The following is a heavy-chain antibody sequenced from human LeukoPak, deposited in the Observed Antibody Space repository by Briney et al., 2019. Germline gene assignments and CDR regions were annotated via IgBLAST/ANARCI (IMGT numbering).Heavy chain of an antibody. J-gene: IGHJ4*02. Sequence: ASVKVSCKASGYTFTSYAMNWVRQAPGQGLEWMGWINTNTGNPTYAQGFTGRFVFSLDTSVSTAYLQISSLKAEDTAVYYCVRESQLERLPTSFDYWGQGTLVTVSS. CDR2: INTNTGNP. V-gene: IGHV7-4-1*02. D-gene: IGHD1-1*01. CDR3: VRESQLERLPTSFDY. CDR1: GYTFTSYA.